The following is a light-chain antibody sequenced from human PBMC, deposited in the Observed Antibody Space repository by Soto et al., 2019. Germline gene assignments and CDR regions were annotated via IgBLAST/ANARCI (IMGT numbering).Light chain of an antibody. CDR1: RSNIGINY. CDR3: AAWDDSLTVYV. J-gene: IGLJ1*01. Sequence: QSVLTQPPSASGTPGQRVSISCSGSRSNIGINYVYWYQQLPGTAPKLLIYRNNQRPSGVPDRFSGSKSGTSASLAISGLRSEDEADYYCAAWDDSLTVYVFGTGTKLTVL. CDR2: RNN. V-gene: IGLV1-47*01.